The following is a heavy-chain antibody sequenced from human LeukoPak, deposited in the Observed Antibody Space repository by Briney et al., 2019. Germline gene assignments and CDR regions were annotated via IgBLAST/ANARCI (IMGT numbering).Heavy chain of an antibody. CDR1: GGSISSSSYY. J-gene: IGHJ5*02. D-gene: IGHD3-10*01. CDR2: IYYSGST. V-gene: IGHV4-39*07. Sequence: PSETLSLTCTVSGGSISSSSYYWGWIRQPPGKGLEWIGSIYYSGSTYYNPSLKSRVTISVDTSKNQFSLKLSSVTAADTAVYYCARSPGPGRHAQFDPWGQGTLVTVSS. CDR3: ARSPGPGRHAQFDP.